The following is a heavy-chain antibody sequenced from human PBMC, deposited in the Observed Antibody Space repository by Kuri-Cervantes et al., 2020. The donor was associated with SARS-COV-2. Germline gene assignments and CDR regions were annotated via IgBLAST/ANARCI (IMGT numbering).Heavy chain of an antibody. Sequence: GSLRLSCAASGFTFSSYSMNWVRQAPGKGLEWIGEINHSGSTNYNPSLKSRVTISVDTSKNQFSLKLSSVTAADTAVYYCAGHQDSGSYYGAFDIWGQGTMVTVSS. V-gene: IGHV4-34*08. CDR2: INHSGST. CDR1: GFTFSSYS. J-gene: IGHJ3*02. D-gene: IGHD1-26*01. CDR3: AGHQDSGSYYGAFDI.